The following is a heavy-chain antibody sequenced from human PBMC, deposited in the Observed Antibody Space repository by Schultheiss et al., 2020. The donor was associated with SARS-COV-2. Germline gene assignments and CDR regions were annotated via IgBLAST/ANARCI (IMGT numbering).Heavy chain of an antibody. CDR3: TIMVGRDTAMVGY. V-gene: IGHV3-30*07. J-gene: IGHJ4*02. CDR1: GFTFSSYA. CDR2: ISYDGSNK. D-gene: IGHD5-18*01. Sequence: GGSLRLSCSASGFTFSSYAMHWVRQAPGKGLEWVAVISYDGSNKYYADSVKGRFTISRDNAKNSLYLQMNSLRAEDTAVYYCTIMVGRDTAMVGYWGQGTLVTVSS.